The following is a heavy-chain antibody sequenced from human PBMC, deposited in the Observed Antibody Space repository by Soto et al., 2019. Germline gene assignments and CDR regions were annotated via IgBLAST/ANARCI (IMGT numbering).Heavy chain of an antibody. J-gene: IGHJ4*02. Sequence: VGSLRLSCAASGFTCSNYAMRWVLQAPRKGLEWVSTISGSGADTYYADSVKGRFTISRDNSENTLYLQLNGLRAEDTALYYCASYFYDTSGHNYICLRHFGYCGEGTLVTVS. CDR1: GFTCSNYA. CDR3: ASYFYDTSGHNYICLRHFGY. D-gene: IGHD3-22*01. V-gene: IGHV3-23*01. CDR2: ISGSGADT.